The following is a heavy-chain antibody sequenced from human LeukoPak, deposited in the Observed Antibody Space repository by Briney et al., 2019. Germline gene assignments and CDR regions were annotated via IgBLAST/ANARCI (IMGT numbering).Heavy chain of an antibody. CDR2: ISRDDDK. J-gene: IGHJ5*02. V-gene: IGHV2-5*02. CDR3: AHRGSAHGDDWCDP. CDR1: GFSLTTRGVG. D-gene: IGHD7-27*01. Sequence: SGPTLLQPPEPLTLTCSFSGFSLTTRGVGVGWIRQAPGKALEWLALISRDDDKRYRPSQKSRLTSTKDTSKNQVAPTLANLGPVDTATYYCAHRGSAHGDDWCDPWGQGTLVTVSS.